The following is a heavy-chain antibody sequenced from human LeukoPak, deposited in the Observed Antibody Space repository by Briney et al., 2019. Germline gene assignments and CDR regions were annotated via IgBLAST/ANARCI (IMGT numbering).Heavy chain of an antibody. Sequence: ASVKVSCKASGYTFTGYYMHWVRQAPGQGLEWMGWINPNSGGTNYAQKFQGRVTMTRDTSISTAYMELSRLRSDDTAVYYCARGIGLRFGPGKPDWFAPWGQGTLVTVSS. CDR3: ARGIGLRFGPGKPDWFAP. V-gene: IGHV1-2*02. D-gene: IGHD5-12*01. J-gene: IGHJ5*02. CDR2: INPNSGGT. CDR1: GYTFTGYY.